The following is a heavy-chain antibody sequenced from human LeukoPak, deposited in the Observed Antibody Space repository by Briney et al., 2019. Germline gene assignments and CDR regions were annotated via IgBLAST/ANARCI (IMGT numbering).Heavy chain of an antibody. CDR2: INTNSGDP. CDR1: GYTFTNYG. J-gene: IGHJ3*02. V-gene: IGHV7-4-1*02. D-gene: IGHD5-18*01. Sequence: ASVKVSCKASGYTFTNYGVNWVRQAPGEGLEWMGWINTNSGDPTYAQGFTGRFVFSLDTSVSTAYLQISSLRAEDTAVYYCARFRPHGYYDTFDIWGQGTMVTVS. CDR3: ARFRPHGYYDTFDI.